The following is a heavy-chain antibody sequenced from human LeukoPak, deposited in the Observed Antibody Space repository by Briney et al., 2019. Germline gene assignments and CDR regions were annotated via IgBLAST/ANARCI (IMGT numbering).Heavy chain of an antibody. J-gene: IGHJ4*02. V-gene: IGHV3-21*04. CDR1: GFTFSSYS. CDR3: ARGARVSSSFPFDY. D-gene: IGHD6-13*01. Sequence: GGSLRLSCAASGFTFSSYSMNWVRQAPGKGLEWVSSISSSSSYIYYADSVKGRFTISRDNAKNSLYLQMNSLRSDDTAVYYCARGARVSSSFPFDYWGQGTLVTVSS. CDR2: ISSSSSYI.